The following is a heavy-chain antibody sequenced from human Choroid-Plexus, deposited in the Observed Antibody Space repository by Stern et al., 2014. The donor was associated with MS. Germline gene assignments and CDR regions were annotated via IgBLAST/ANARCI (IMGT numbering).Heavy chain of an antibody. CDR1: GFPFSNFG. CDR2: ISYDGSDK. J-gene: IGHJ4*02. D-gene: IGHD2-15*01. CDR3: AKDRQWSTYFFDY. Sequence: VQLLESGGGVAQPGRPLILSCAASGFPFSNFGMPWVRQAPGKGLEWVALISYDGSDKYYADSVKGRFTIFRDNSKNTLYMHMNSLRAEDTAVYYCAKDRQWSTYFFDYWGQGSLVTVSS. V-gene: IGHV3-30*18.